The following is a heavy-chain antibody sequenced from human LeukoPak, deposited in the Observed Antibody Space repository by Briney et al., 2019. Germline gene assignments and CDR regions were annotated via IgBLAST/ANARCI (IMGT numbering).Heavy chain of an antibody. Sequence: GGSLRLSCAASGFTFSSYGMHWVRQAPGKGLEGVAFIRYDGSNKYYADSVKGRFTISRDNSKNTLYLQMNSLRSEDTAVNYCAKADTAMVSVDYWGQGTLVTVSS. CDR2: IRYDGSNK. CDR1: GFTFSSYG. CDR3: AKADTAMVSVDY. V-gene: IGHV3-30*02. J-gene: IGHJ4*02. D-gene: IGHD5-18*01.